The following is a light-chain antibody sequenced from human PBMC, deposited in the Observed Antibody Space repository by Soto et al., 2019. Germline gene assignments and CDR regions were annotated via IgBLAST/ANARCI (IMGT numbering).Light chain of an antibody. CDR1: RGISSY. Sequence: DIPLTQSPSFLSASVGDRVTITCRASRGISSYLAWYQQKPGKAPKLLIYAASTLQSGVPSRFSGSGSGTEFTLTISSLQPEDFATCYCQQLNSYPLTFGGGTKVEIK. V-gene: IGKV1-9*01. CDR3: QQLNSYPLT. CDR2: AAS. J-gene: IGKJ4*01.